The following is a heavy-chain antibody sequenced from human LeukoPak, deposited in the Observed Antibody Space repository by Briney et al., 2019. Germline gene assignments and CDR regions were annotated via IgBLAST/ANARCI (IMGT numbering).Heavy chain of an antibody. CDR2: IHYSGST. J-gene: IGHJ4*02. CDR3: AQVVVNLYYFDY. CDR1: GGSISSSSYY. Sequence: SETLSLTCTVSGGSISSSSYYWGWIRQPPGKGLEWIGSIHYSGSTYYNPSLKSRVTISVDTSKNQFSLKLSSVTAADTAVYYCAQVVVNLYYFDYWGQGTLVTVSS. D-gene: IGHD3-22*01. V-gene: IGHV4-39*07.